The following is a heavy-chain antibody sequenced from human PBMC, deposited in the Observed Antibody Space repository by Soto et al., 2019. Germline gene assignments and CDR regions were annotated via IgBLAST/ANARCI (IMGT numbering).Heavy chain of an antibody. J-gene: IGHJ6*02. D-gene: IGHD3-10*01. CDR3: ASSISGSTSPLFYGMDV. CDR1: GYTFTSYG. V-gene: IGHV1-18*01. Sequence: ASVKVSCKASGYTFTSYGISWVRQAPGQGLEWMGWISAYNGNTNYAQKLQGRVTMTTDTSTSTAYMELRSLRSDDTAVYYCASSISGSTSPLFYGMDVWGQGTTVTVSS. CDR2: ISAYNGNT.